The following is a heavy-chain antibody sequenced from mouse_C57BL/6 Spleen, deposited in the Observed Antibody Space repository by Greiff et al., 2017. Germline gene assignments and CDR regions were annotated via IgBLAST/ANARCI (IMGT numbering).Heavy chain of an antibody. D-gene: IGHD1-1*01. V-gene: IGHV6-3*01. J-gene: IGHJ3*01. Sequence: EVQVVESGGGLVQPGGSMKLSCVASGFTFSNYWMNWVRQSPEKGLEWVAQIRLKSDNYATHYAESVKGRFTISRDDSKSSVYLQMNNLRAEDTGIYYCTGADYYGSSSAWFAYWGQGTLVTVSA. CDR3: TGADYYGSSSAWFAY. CDR2: IRLKSDNYAT. CDR1: GFTFSNYW.